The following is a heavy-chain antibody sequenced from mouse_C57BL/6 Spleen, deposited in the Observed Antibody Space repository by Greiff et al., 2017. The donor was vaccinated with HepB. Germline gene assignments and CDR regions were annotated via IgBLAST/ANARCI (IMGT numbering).Heavy chain of an antibody. Sequence: VQLQQPGTELVKPGASVKLSCKASGYTFTSYWMHWVKQRPGQGLEWIGNINPSNGGTNYNEKFKSKATLTVDKSSSTAYMQLSSLTSEDSAVYYCARHYYYGSSYVDAMDYWGQGTSVTVSS. D-gene: IGHD1-1*01. CDR3: ARHYYYGSSYVDAMDY. V-gene: IGHV1-53*01. J-gene: IGHJ4*01. CDR1: GYTFTSYW. CDR2: INPSNGGT.